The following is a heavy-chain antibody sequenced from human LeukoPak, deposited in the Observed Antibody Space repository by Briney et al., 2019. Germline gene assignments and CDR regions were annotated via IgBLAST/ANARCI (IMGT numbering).Heavy chain of an antibody. Sequence: PGGSLRLSCAASGFTFSSYAMHWVRQAPGKGLEWVAVISYDGSNKYYADSVKGRFTISRDNSKNTLYLQMNSLRAEDTAVYYCARDVNYDSSRFDYWGQGTLVTVSS. J-gene: IGHJ4*02. CDR3: ARDVNYDSSRFDY. V-gene: IGHV3-30*04. CDR2: ISYDGSNK. D-gene: IGHD3-22*01. CDR1: GFTFSSYA.